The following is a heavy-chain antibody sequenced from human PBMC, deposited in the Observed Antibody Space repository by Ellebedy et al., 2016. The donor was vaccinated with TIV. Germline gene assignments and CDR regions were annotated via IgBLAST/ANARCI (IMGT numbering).Heavy chain of an antibody. CDR1: GYTFTSYG. Sequence: SVKVSCXASGYTFTSYGISCVRQAPGQGLEWMGWISAYNGNTNYAQKLQGRVTMTTDTSTSTAYMELSSLRSEDTAVYYCATAARRFGELFSWFDPWGQGTLVTVSS. V-gene: IGHV1-18*01. CDR3: ATAARRFGELFSWFDP. D-gene: IGHD3-10*01. J-gene: IGHJ5*02. CDR2: ISAYNGNT.